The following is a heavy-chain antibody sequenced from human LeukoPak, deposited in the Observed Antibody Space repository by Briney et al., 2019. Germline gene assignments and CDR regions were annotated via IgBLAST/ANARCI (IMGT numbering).Heavy chain of an antibody. CDR1: GFTFGDYA. J-gene: IGHJ4*02. D-gene: IGHD6-13*01. CDR3: TRRWGSSWPFDY. Sequence: PGGSLRLSCTASGFTFGDYAMTWFRQAPGKGLEWVGFIRNKAYGGTTEYAASVKGRFAISRDDPKSIAYLQMNSLKTEDTAVYYCTRRWGSSWPFDYWGQGTLVTVSS. V-gene: IGHV3-49*03. CDR2: IRNKAYGGTT.